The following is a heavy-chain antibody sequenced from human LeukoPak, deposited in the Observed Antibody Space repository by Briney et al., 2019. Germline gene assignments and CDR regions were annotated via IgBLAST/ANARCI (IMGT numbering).Heavy chain of an antibody. V-gene: IGHV5-51*01. D-gene: IGHD1-26*01. CDR1: GYSSTSYW. Sequence: GESLKISSKGSGYSSTSYWIGWVRQMPGKGLEWMGIIYPGDSDTRYSPSFQGQVTISADKSISTAYLQWSSLKASDTAMYYCARDKGGSYYRMREEYYYYYMDVWGKGTTVTVSS. CDR2: IYPGDSDT. CDR3: ARDKGGSYYRMREEYYYYYMDV. J-gene: IGHJ6*03.